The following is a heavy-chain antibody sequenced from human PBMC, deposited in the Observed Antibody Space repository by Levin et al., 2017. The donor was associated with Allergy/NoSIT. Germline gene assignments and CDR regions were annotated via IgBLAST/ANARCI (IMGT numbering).Heavy chain of an antibody. Sequence: GESLKISCAASGFTVSSNYMSWVRQAPGKGLEWVSVIYSGGSTYYADSVKGRFTISRDNSKNTLYLQMNSLRAEDTAVYYCARVMTLRYFDLWGRGTLVTVSS. CDR2: IYSGGST. V-gene: IGHV3-66*01. CDR3: ARVMTLRYFDL. J-gene: IGHJ2*01. CDR1: GFTVSSNY. D-gene: IGHD2-21*02.